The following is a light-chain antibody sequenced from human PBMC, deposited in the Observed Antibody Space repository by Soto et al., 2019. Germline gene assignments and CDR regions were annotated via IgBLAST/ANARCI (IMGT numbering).Light chain of an antibody. J-gene: IGKJ5*01. Sequence: EIVLTQSPATLSLSPGERATVSCRASERIYSNFLAWYQQKPGQAPRLLIYGAFSRATGIPDRFSGSGSGTDFTLTISRLEPEDFAVYYCQQYGSSHTFGQGTRLEIK. CDR2: GAF. CDR1: ERIYSNF. V-gene: IGKV3-20*01. CDR3: QQYGSSHT.